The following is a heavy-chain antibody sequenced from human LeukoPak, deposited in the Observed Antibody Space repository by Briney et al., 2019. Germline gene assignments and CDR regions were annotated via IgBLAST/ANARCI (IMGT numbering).Heavy chain of an antibody. D-gene: IGHD6-13*01. J-gene: IGHJ5*02. Sequence: SVKVSCKASGGTFSSYAISWVRQAPGQGLEWMGGIIPIFGTANYAQKFQGRVTITTDESTSTAYMELSSLRSEDTAVYYCARGTIAAARFDPWGQGTLITVSS. CDR3: ARGTIAAARFDP. CDR2: IIPIFGTA. V-gene: IGHV1-69*05. CDR1: GGTFSSYA.